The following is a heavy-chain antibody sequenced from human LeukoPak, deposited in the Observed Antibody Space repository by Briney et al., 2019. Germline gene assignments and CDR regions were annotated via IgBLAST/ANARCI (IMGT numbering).Heavy chain of an antibody. Sequence: SETLSLTCTVSGGSISSGSHYWSWIRQPAGKGLEWIGRIYTSGNTNYNPSLKSRVTISLDTSKNQFSLNLSLVIPADTAVYYCAGEVGGSWFDPWGLGTLVTVSS. CDR3: AGEVGGSWFDP. CDR2: IYTSGNT. J-gene: IGHJ5*02. CDR1: GGSISSGSHY. V-gene: IGHV4-61*02. D-gene: IGHD1-26*01.